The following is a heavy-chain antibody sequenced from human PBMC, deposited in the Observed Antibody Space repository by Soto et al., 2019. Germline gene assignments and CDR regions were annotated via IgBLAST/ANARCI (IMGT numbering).Heavy chain of an antibody. CDR1: GYTFTSYG. D-gene: IGHD4-4*01. CDR2: ISAYNGNT. J-gene: IGHJ6*02. Sequence: ASVKVSCKASGYTFTSYGISWVRQAPGQGLEGMGWISAYNGNTNYAQKLQGRVTMTTDTSTSPAYMELRSLRSDDTAVYYCARHYSYDYYYYYYGLDVWGQGTTVTVSS. V-gene: IGHV1-18*01. CDR3: ARHYSYDYYYYYYGLDV.